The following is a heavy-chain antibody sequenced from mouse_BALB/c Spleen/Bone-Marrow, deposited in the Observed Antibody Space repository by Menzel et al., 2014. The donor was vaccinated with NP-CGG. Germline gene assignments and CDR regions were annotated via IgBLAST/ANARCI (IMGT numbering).Heavy chain of an antibody. J-gene: IGHJ2*01. V-gene: IGHV1-67*01. CDR1: GYTFTDYA. Sequence: QVQLQQSGPELVRPGVSVKISCKGSGYTFTDYAMHWVKQSHAKSLEWIGVISTYYGNTNYNQKFKGKATMTVDKSSSTAYMELARLTSGDSAIYYCARESAYYGYFDYWGQGTTLTVSS. CDR3: ARESAYYGYFDY. CDR2: ISTYYGNT. D-gene: IGHD1-1*01.